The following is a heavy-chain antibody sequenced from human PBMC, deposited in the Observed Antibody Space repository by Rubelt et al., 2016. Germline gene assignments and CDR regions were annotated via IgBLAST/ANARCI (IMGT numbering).Heavy chain of an antibody. D-gene: IGHD3-9*01. CDR3: ARDQEYYEILTGYLSGMDV. CDR2: INAGNGNT. J-gene: IGHJ6*02. Sequence: QEQLVQSGAEVRKPGASVKVSCKASGYTFTSYAMHWVRQAPGQRLEWMGWINAGNGNTKYSQKFQGRVTITRDTSASTAYLELSSLRSEDTAVYYCARDQEYYEILTGYLSGMDVWGQGTTVTVSS. V-gene: IGHV1-3*01. CDR1: GYTFTSYA.